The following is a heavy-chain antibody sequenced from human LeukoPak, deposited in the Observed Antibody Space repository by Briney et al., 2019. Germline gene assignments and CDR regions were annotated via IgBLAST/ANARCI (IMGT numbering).Heavy chain of an antibody. Sequence: ESGPTLVNPTQTLTLTCTFSGFSLYSSEVGVGWIRQPPGKALEWLAVIYWDDDKRYNPSLRSRLTMSKDASKSQVFLVMSNMDPVDTATYYCAHRRPGHLTGWDNSYFDNWGPGTLVTVSS. CDR2: IYWDDDK. CDR3: AHRRPGHLTGWDNSYFDN. J-gene: IGHJ4*02. CDR1: GFSLYSSEVG. D-gene: IGHD1/OR15-1a*01. V-gene: IGHV2-5*02.